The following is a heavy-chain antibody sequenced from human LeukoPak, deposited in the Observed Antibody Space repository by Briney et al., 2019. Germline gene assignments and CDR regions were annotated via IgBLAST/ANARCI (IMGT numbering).Heavy chain of an antibody. CDR2: IFYSGST. CDR1: GGSISSYY. V-gene: IGHV4-59*08. D-gene: IGHD4-17*01. J-gene: IGHJ2*01. Sequence: SETLSLTCTVSGGSISSYYWSWIRQPPGKGLEWIGYIFYSGSTNYNPSLNSRVTISVDTSKNQFSLKLSFVTAADTAVYYCARGHTAVTTIWYFDLWGRGTLVTVSS. CDR3: ARGHTAVTTIWYFDL.